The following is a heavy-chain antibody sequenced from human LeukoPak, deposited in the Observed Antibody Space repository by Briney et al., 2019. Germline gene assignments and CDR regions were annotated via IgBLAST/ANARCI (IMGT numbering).Heavy chain of an antibody. CDR3: AREPPPINCSGGSCYRGLFDY. J-gene: IGHJ4*02. Sequence: SETLSLTCAVYGGSFSGYYWSWIRQPPGKGLEWIGEINHSGSTNYNPSLKSRVTISVDTSKNQLSLKLSSVTAADTAVYYCAREPPPINCSGGSCYRGLFDYWGQGTLVTVSS. V-gene: IGHV4-34*01. CDR2: INHSGST. D-gene: IGHD2-15*01. CDR1: GGSFSGYY.